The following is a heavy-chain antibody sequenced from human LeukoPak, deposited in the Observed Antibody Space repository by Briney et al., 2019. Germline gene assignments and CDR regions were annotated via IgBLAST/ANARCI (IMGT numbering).Heavy chain of an antibody. Sequence: GASVKVSCKASGGTFSSQAISWVRQAPGQGLEWMGGIIPIFGTANYAQKFQGKVTINADKTTSTVYMALSSLRSEDTAVYYCARGPDSSTYYYFYWGQGTLVTVSS. V-gene: IGHV1-69*06. CDR2: IIPIFGTA. D-gene: IGHD3-22*01. CDR3: ARGPDSSTYYYFY. CDR1: GGTFSSQA. J-gene: IGHJ4*02.